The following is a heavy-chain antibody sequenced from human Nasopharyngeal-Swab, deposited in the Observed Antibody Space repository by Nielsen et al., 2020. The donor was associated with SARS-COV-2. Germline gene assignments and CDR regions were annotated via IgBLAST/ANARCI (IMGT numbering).Heavy chain of an antibody. CDR2: IGTAGDE. CDR3: VRGARRNNYYGSGGYGEFDY. Sequence: GESLKISCAASGFTFSNYDMHWVRQATGKGLEWVSVIGTAGDEYYPGSVKGRFTISRENAKNSLYLQMNSLRAGDTAVYYCVRGARRNNYYGSGGYGEFDYWGQGTLVTVSS. CDR1: GFTFSNYD. V-gene: IGHV3-13*01. D-gene: IGHD3-10*01. J-gene: IGHJ4*02.